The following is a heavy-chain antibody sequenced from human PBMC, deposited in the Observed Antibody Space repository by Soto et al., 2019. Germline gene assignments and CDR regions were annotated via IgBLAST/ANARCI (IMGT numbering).Heavy chain of an antibody. J-gene: IGHJ3*02. CDR1: GGSFSGYY. Sequence: SETLSLTCAVCGGSFSGYYWSWIRQPPGKGLEWIGEINHSGSTNYNPSLKSRVTVSVDTSKNQFSLKLSSVTAADTAVYYCARAGDPKIGYCSGGSCSDAFDIWGQGTMVTVSS. CDR2: INHSGST. CDR3: ARAGDPKIGYCSGGSCSDAFDI. D-gene: IGHD2-15*01. V-gene: IGHV4-34*01.